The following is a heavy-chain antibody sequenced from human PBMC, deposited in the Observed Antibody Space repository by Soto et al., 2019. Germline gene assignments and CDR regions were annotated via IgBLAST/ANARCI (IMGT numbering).Heavy chain of an antibody. V-gene: IGHV1-18*01. CDR1: GYTFTSYG. D-gene: IGHD3-9*01. Sequence: ASVKVSCKASGYTFTSYGISWVRQAPGQGLEWMGWISAYNGNTNYAQKLQGRVTMTTDASTSTAYMELRSLRSDDTAVYYCARDYRAIYDILTGYHDAFDIWGQGTMVTVSS. CDR3: ARDYRAIYDILTGYHDAFDI. J-gene: IGHJ3*02. CDR2: ISAYNGNT.